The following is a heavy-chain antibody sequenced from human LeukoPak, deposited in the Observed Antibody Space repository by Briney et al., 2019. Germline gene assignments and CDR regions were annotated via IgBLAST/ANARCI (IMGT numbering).Heavy chain of an antibody. J-gene: IGHJ4*02. V-gene: IGHV3-23*01. CDR3: ARDPSASPTAMATLEDY. CDR1: GFTFSSYE. D-gene: IGHD5-18*01. Sequence: GGSLRLSCAASGFTFSSYEMNWVRQAPGKGLEWVSAISGSGGSTYYADSVKGRFTISRDNSKNTLYLQMNSLRAEDTAVYYCARDPSASPTAMATLEDYWGQGTLVTVSS. CDR2: ISGSGGST.